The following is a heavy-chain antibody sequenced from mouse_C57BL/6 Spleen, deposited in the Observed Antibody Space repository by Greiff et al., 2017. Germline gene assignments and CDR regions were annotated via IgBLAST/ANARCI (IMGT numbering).Heavy chain of an antibody. CDR2: INPTSGYT. CDR1: GYTFTSYS. CDR3: ARAKFYFDY. Sequence: QVQLQQSGAELVRPGASVKLSCKASGYTFTSYSMHWVKQRPGQGLEWIGYINPTSGYTKYNQKFKDKATLTADKSSSTAYMQLSSLTSEDSAVYYYARAKFYFDYWGQGTTLTVSS. J-gene: IGHJ2*01. V-gene: IGHV1-4*01.